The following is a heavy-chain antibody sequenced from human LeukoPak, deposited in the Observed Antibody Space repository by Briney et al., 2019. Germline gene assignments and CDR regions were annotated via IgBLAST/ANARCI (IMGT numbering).Heavy chain of an antibody. CDR3: SKAPVWWLRSHTVLGLLKREYYFDY. CDR1: GFTFSSYA. Sequence: PGGSLRLSSAASGFTFSSYAMSWVRQALGKGLEGVSATSGSGGSTSYAVSVKGRFTISRDNSKTTLYLQMNSLRAEEKAVYYCSKAPVWWLRSHTVLGLLKREYYFDYGGQGTLVTVSS. CDR2: TSGSGGST. J-gene: IGHJ4*02. V-gene: IGHV3-23*01. D-gene: IGHD5-12*01.